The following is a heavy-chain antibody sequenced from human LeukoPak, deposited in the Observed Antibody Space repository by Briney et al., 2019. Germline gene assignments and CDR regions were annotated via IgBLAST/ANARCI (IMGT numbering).Heavy chain of an antibody. V-gene: IGHV3-30*04. CDR2: TSYDGTSE. J-gene: IGHJ5*02. Sequence: GTSLRLSCAASGFSFRRYDMHWVRQAPGKGLEWVAATSYDGTSELYADFVKGRCSISRDNSRNTLSLQMDTLRPEDTAIYYCARAKGLAGSYLDNWFDPWGQGTRVIVSS. CDR1: GFSFRRYD. CDR3: ARAKGLAGSYLDNWFDP. D-gene: IGHD1-26*01.